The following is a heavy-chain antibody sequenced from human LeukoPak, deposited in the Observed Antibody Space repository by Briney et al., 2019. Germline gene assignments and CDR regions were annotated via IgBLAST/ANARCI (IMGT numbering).Heavy chain of an antibody. Sequence: ASVKVSCKTSGGTFNNSAISWVRQAPGQGLEWMGGIIPIFGTANYAQKFQGRVTITADESTSTAYMELSSLRSEDTAVYYCARTIVVVVAANINWFDPWGQGTLVTVSS. D-gene: IGHD2-15*01. CDR2: IIPIFGTA. J-gene: IGHJ5*02. CDR1: GGTFNNSA. CDR3: ARTIVVVVAANINWFDP. V-gene: IGHV1-69*01.